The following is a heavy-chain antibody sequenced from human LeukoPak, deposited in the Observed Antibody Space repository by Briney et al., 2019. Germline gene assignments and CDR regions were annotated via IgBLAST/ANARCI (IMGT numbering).Heavy chain of an antibody. V-gene: IGHV4-59*01. CDR3: ARDESAAGAFDI. CDR2: IYYSGST. J-gene: IGHJ3*02. CDR1: GDSISIYY. Sequence: SETLSLTCTVSGDSISIYYWSWLRHPPGKGREWIGYIYYSGSTNYNPSLKSRVTIPVDTSKNQFSLKLSSVTAADTAVYYCARDESAAGAFDIWGQGTMVTVSS. D-gene: IGHD2-15*01.